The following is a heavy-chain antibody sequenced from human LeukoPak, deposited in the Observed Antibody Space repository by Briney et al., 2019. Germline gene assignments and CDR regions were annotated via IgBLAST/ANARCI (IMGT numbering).Heavy chain of an antibody. CDR1: GFTFTHSW. Sequence: GGSLRLSCATSGFTFTHSWMSWVRQAPGKGLEWVANIKQDGSEKYYVDSVEGRFTISRDNAKNSVSLQMNSLRGEDTAVYYCVRALGSSSADYWGQGTLVSVSS. J-gene: IGHJ4*02. CDR3: VRALGSSSADY. D-gene: IGHD6-6*01. CDR2: IKQDGSEK. V-gene: IGHV3-7*01.